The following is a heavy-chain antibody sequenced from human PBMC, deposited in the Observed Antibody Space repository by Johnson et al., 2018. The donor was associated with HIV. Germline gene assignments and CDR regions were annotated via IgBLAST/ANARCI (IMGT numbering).Heavy chain of an antibody. J-gene: IGHJ3*02. V-gene: IGHV3-7*01. Sequence: VQLVESGGGLVQPGGSLRLSCAASGFTFSSYWMSWVRQAPGKGLEWVANIKQDGSDKYYVDSVKGRFTISRDNAKKSLYLQLNSLRAEDTAVYYCARDQIAAAGAIDIWGQGTIVTVSS. CDR1: GFTFSSYW. D-gene: IGHD6-13*01. CDR2: IKQDGSDK. CDR3: ARDQIAAAGAIDI.